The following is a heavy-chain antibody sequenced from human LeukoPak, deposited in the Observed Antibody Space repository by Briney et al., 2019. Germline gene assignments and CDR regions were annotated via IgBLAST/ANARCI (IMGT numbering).Heavy chain of an antibody. D-gene: IGHD5-12*01. J-gene: IGHJ6*04. CDR3: ARGRSGYDNYYYYGMDV. V-gene: IGHV1-2*02. CDR2: INPNSGGT. Sequence: ASVKVSCKASGYTFTGYYMHWVRQAPGQGLEWMGWINPNSGGTNYAQKFQGRVTMTRDTSISTAYMELSRLRSDDTAVYYCARGRSGYDNYYYYGMDVWGKGTTVTVSS. CDR1: GYTFTGYY.